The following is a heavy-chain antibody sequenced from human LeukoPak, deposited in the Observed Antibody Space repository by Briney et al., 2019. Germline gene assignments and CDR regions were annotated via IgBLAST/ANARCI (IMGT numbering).Heavy chain of an antibody. D-gene: IGHD3-22*01. V-gene: IGHV3-53*01. J-gene: IGHJ4*02. CDR3: ARDKSDDSSGLLY. CDR2: IYSGGST. Sequence: PGGSLRLSCAASGFTASSNYMSWVRQAPGKGLEWVSVIYSGGSTYYADSVKGRFTISTDNAKNTLYLQMNSLRAEDTAVYYCARDKSDDSSGLLYWGQGTLVTVSS. CDR1: GFTASSNY.